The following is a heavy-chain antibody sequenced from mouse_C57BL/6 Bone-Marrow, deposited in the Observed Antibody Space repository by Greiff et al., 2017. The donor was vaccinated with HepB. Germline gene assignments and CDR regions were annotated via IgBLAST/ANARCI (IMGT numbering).Heavy chain of an antibody. CDR2: IHPNSGST. Sequence: VQLQQPGAKLVKPGASVKLSCKASGYTFTSYWMHWVKQRPGQGLEWIGMIHPNSGSTNYNEKFKSKATLTVDKSSSTAYMQLSSLTSEDSAVYYCARWGTVVATGVDYWGQGTTLTVSS. CDR1: GYTFTSYW. J-gene: IGHJ2*01. CDR3: ARWGTVVATGVDY. V-gene: IGHV1-64*01. D-gene: IGHD1-1*01.